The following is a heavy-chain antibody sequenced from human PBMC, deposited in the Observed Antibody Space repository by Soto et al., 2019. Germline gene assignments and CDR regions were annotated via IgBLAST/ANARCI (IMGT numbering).Heavy chain of an antibody. Sequence: EVQLVESGGGLVKPGGSLRLSCAASGFTFSSYSMNWVRQAPGKGLEWVSSISSSSSYIYYADSVKGRFTISRDNAKNSLYLQMTSLRAEDTAVYYCARDADTAMVDYWGQGTLVTVSS. J-gene: IGHJ4*02. V-gene: IGHV3-21*01. CDR3: ARDADTAMVDY. D-gene: IGHD5-18*01. CDR2: ISSSSSYI. CDR1: GFTFSSYS.